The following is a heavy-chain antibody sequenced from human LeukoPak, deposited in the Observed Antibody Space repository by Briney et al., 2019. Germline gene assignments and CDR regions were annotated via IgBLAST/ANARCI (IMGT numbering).Heavy chain of an antibody. J-gene: IGHJ4*02. CDR1: GFTFSGSA. V-gene: IGHV3-73*01. D-gene: IGHD2-15*01. Sequence: GGSLRLSCAASGFTFSGSAMHWVRQASGKGLEWVGRIKSKANSYAPAYAASVNGRFTISRDDSKNTAYLQMNSLKTEDTAVYYCTRHFDVVVVAATPEFDYWGQGTLVTVSS. CDR3: TRHFDVVVVAATPEFDY. CDR2: IKSKANSYAP.